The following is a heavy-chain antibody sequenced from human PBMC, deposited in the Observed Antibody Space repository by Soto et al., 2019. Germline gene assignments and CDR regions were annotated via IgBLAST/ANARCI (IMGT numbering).Heavy chain of an antibody. CDR2: ISSSSSYI. CDR3: ARDGYSSSWYYYYYMDV. D-gene: IGHD6-13*01. V-gene: IGHV3-21*01. Sequence: GGSLRLSCAASGFTFISYSMNWVLQAPWKGLEWVSSISSSSSYIYYADSVKGRFTISRDNAKNSLYLQMNSLRAEDTAVYYCARDGYSSSWYYYYYMDVWGKGTTVTVSS. J-gene: IGHJ6*03. CDR1: GFTFISYS.